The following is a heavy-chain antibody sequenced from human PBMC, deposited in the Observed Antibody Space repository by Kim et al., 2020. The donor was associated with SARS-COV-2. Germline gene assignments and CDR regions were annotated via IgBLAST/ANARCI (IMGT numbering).Heavy chain of an antibody. CDR2: IKQDGSEK. V-gene: IGHV3-7*01. J-gene: IGHJ6*02. D-gene: IGHD3-3*01. CDR1: GFTFSSYW. Sequence: GGSLRLSCAASGFTFSSYWMSWVRQAPGKGLEWVANIKQDGSEKYYVDSVKGRFTISRDNAKNSLYLQMNSLRAEDTAVYYCARDNSYDFWSGYYLEDVWGQGTTVTVSS. CDR3: ARDNSYDFWSGYYLEDV.